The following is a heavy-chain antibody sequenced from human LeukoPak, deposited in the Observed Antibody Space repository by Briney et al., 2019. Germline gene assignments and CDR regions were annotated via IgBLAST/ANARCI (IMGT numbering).Heavy chain of an antibody. CDR1: GGSISGYY. D-gene: IGHD5-12*01. CDR2: IYYSGST. J-gene: IGHJ3*02. V-gene: IGHV4-59*08. CDR3: ARPSPVATMANDAFDI. Sequence: SETLSLTCTVSGGSISGYYWSWIRQPPGKGLEWVGSIYYSGSTNYNPSLKSRVTISVDTSKNQFSLKLSSVTAADTAVFYCARPSPVATMANDAFDIWGQGTMVTVSS.